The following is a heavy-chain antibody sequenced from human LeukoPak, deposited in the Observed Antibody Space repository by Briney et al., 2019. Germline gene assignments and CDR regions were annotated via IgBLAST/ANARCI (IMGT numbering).Heavy chain of an antibody. J-gene: IGHJ4*02. CDR3: ARADAAY. Sequence: PSETLSLTCAVYGGSFSGYYWSWIRQPPGKGLEWIGEINHSGSTNYNPSLKSRVTISVDTSKNQFSLKLSSVTAADTAVYYCARADAAYWSQGTLVTVSS. V-gene: IGHV4-34*01. CDR1: GGSFSGYY. CDR2: INHSGST. D-gene: IGHD6-25*01.